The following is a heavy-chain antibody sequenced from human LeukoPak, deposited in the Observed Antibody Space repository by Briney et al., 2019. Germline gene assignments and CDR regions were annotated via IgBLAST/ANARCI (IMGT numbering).Heavy chain of an antibody. Sequence: GASVKVSCKAFGGSFSSEAISWVRQAPGQGLEWMGGIIPIFGTANYAQKFQGRVTITTDESKTTAYREVSSLRSEDTAVYYCGRDAGDCGGGSCYSIDDWGQASLVTVSS. CDR3: GRDAGDCGGGSCYSIDD. V-gene: IGHV1-69*05. D-gene: IGHD2-15*01. CDR2: IIPIFGTA. CDR1: GGSFSSEA. J-gene: IGHJ4*02.